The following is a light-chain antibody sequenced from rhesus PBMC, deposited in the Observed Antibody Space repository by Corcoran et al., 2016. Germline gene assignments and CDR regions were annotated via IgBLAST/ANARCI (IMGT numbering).Light chain of an antibody. J-gene: IGKJ1*01. CDR1: QGISTF. V-gene: IGKV1-43*02. CDR2: AAS. CDR3: LQYNSDPTWT. Sequence: DIQMTQSPSSLSASVGDRVTITFRASQGISTFLNWYQQKQGKAPKRLIYAASSLESGVPSRFNCSGSGTDFTRTISSLQPEDFATYYCLQYNSDPTWTFGQGTKVEIK.